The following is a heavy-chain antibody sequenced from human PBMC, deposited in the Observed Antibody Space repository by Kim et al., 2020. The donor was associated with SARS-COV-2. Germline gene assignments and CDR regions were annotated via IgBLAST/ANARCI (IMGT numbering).Heavy chain of an antibody. D-gene: IGHD3-22*01. V-gene: IGHV3-48*03. CDR1: GFTITSHD. J-gene: IGHJ3*02. CDR3: ARDSGYYESFPEAFDI. Sequence: GGSLRLSCAASGFTITSHDMNWVRQAPGKGLEWVSYISRTGDNIFYADSVKGRFTISRDSAKNSLYLHMSGLRVEDTAIYYYARDSGYYESFPEAFDIWG. CDR2: ISRTGDNI.